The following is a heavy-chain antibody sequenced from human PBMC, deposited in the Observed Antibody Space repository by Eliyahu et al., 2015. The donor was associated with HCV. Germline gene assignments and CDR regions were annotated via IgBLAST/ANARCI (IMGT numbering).Heavy chain of an antibody. CDR2: ISSSSSTI. J-gene: IGHJ2*01. V-gene: IGHV3-48*02. CDR1: GFTFSSXS. CDR3: ARPSWELPYWYFDL. D-gene: IGHD1-26*01. Sequence: EVQLVESGGGLVQPGGSLXXXCXASGFTFSSXSMNWVRQAPGKGLEWVSYISSSSSTIYYADSVKGRFTISRDNAKNSLYLQMNSLRDEDTAVYYCARPSWELPYWYFDLWGRGTLVTVSS.